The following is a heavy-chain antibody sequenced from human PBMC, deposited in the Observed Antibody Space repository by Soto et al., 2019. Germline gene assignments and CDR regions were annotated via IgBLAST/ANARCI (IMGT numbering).Heavy chain of an antibody. D-gene: IGHD3-9*01. CDR3: ARDHNDKSLTIYYDVLDM. J-gene: IGHJ3*02. Sequence: GGSLRLSCAASGFTFSAYWMAWVRQAPGRGLEWVANIKGNGDVVHYVDSVQGRFTISRDNAKGSLFLQMNSLRDEDTALYYCARDHNDKSLTIYYDVLDMWGQGTLVTVSS. CDR1: GFTFSAYW. CDR2: IKGNGDVV. V-gene: IGHV3-7*01.